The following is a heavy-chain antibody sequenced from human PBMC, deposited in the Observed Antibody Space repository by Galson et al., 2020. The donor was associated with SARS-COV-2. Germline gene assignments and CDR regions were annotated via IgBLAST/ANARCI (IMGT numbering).Heavy chain of an antibody. Sequence: GESLKISCKGSGYSFPNYWIGWVRQLPGQGLEWIGIIYPGDSDNTYSPSFQGQVTIPADKSISTAYLQWSSLKASDTAIYYCTRQVESYCGGDCYNNYFDPWGQGTLVTVSS. CDR1: GYSFPNYW. V-gene: IGHV5-51*01. CDR3: TRQVESYCGGDCYNNYFDP. CDR2: IYPGDSDN. D-gene: IGHD2-21*02. J-gene: IGHJ5*02.